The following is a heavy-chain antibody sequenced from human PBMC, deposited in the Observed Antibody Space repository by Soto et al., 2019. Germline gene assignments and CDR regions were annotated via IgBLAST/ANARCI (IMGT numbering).Heavy chain of an antibody. V-gene: IGHV1-69*13. Sequence: SVKVSCTASGGTFISYAISLLRQGPVQVLEWMGGSIPIFGTANYAQKFQGRVTITADESTSTVYMELRSLRSEDTAVYYCARSSGGVFGIIIEGSNWLAPWGQGSLVTVSS. CDR3: ARSSGGVFGIIIEGSNWLAP. CDR2: SIPIFGTA. J-gene: IGHJ5*02. D-gene: IGHD3-16*02. CDR1: GGTFISYA.